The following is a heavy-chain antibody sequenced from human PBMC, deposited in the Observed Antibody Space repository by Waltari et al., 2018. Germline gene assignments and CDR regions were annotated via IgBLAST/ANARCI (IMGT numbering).Heavy chain of an antibody. V-gene: IGHV1-18*01. CDR1: GYTFTSYG. J-gene: IGHJ3*02. CDR2: VNANNGNT. Sequence: QVQLVQSGAEVKKPGASVKVSCKASGYTFTSYGINWVRQAPGQGLEWMGWVNANNGNTKYAQSLQGIVTMTTDTSTSTAYMDLRSLRSDDTAVYYCSRDRNVVVVAASPGAFDIWGQGTMVTVSS. D-gene: IGHD2-15*01. CDR3: SRDRNVVVVAASPGAFDI.